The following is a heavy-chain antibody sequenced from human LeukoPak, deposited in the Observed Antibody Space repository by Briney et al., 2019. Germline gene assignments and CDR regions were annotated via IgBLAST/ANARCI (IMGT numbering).Heavy chain of an antibody. CDR3: AKDSSGYYDGAFDI. CDR2: INWNGGST. Sequence: GGSLRLSCAASGFNFDDYGMSWVRQAPGKGLEWVSGINWNGGSTGYADSVKGRFTISRGNAKSSLFLQMNSLRAEDTALYYCAKDSSGYYDGAFDIWGQGTMVTVSS. V-gene: IGHV3-20*04. D-gene: IGHD3-22*01. J-gene: IGHJ3*02. CDR1: GFNFDDYG.